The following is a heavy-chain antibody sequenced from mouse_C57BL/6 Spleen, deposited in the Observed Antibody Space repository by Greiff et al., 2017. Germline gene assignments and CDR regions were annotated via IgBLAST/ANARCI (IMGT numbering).Heavy chain of an antibody. CDR1: GYTFTSYW. V-gene: IGHV1-50*01. J-gene: IGHJ4*01. CDR2: IDPSDSYT. CDR3: ARNSNYERNAMDY. Sequence: QVQLQQSGAELVKPGASVKLSCKASGYTFTSYWMQWVKQRPGQGLEWIGEIDPSDSYTNYNQKFKGKATLTVDTSSSTAYMQLSSLTSEDSAVYYCARNSNYERNAMDYWGQGTSVTVSS. D-gene: IGHD2-5*01.